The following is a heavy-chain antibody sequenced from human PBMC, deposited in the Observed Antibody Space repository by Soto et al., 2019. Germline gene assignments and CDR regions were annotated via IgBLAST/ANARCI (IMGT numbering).Heavy chain of an antibody. V-gene: IGHV3-23*01. Sequence: EVQLLESGGGLVQPGGSLRLSCAASGFKFSSYAMTWVRQAPGKGLEWVSALSGSGESTYYAESVKGRFTISRDNSRNTLYLQMNSLRDEDTAVYYCAKDTLIVAVPPYDYRGQGALVIVSS. J-gene: IGHJ4*02. D-gene: IGHD3-22*01. CDR3: AKDTLIVAVPPYDY. CDR2: LSGSGEST. CDR1: GFKFSSYA.